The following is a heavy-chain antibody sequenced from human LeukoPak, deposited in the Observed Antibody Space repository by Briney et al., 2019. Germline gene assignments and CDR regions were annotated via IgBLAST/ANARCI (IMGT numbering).Heavy chain of an antibody. CDR2: ITTSGSTK. CDR1: GFTFSNYE. V-gene: IGHV3-48*03. D-gene: IGHD3-22*01. Sequence: GGSLRLSCAASGFTFSNYEMNWVRHAPGKGLEWFSYITTSGSTKYYADSVKGRFTICRDNAKNSLYLHMNSLRAEDSAVSYCARDRDPGYYDTNGYRRVNAFDFWGQGTMVTVSS. J-gene: IGHJ3*01. CDR3: ARDRDPGYYDTNGYRRVNAFDF.